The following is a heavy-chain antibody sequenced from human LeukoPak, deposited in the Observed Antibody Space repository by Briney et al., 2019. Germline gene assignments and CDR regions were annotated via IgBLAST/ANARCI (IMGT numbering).Heavy chain of an antibody. J-gene: IGHJ4*02. Sequence: SETLSLTCTVSGGSISSHYWSWIRQPPGKGLEWIGYIYYSGSTNYNPSLKSRVTISVDTSKNQFSLKLSSVTAADTAVYYCATTTSRGWYYYFDYWGQGTLVTVSS. CDR2: IYYSGST. D-gene: IGHD6-19*01. CDR3: ATTTSRGWYYYFDY. CDR1: GGSISSHY. V-gene: IGHV4-59*11.